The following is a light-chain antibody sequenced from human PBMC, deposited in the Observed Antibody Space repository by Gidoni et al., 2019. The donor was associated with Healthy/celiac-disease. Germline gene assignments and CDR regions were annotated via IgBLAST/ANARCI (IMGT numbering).Light chain of an antibody. J-gene: IGLJ2*01. CDR2: SNN. CDR3: AAWDDSLNGLVV. V-gene: IGLV1-44*01. CDR1: SSNFGSNT. Sequence: QSVLTQPPSVSGTPGQRVTIPCSGSSSNFGSNTVNWYQQLPGTAPKLLIYSNNQRPSGVPDRVSGSKSGTSASLAISGLQSEDEADYYCAAWDDSLNGLVVFGGGTKLTVL.